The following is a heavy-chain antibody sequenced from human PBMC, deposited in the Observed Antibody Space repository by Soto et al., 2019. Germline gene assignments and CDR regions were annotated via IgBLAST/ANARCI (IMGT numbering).Heavy chain of an antibody. D-gene: IGHD2-2*01. CDR3: ARGYCSSTSCQYYFDF. CDR1: GYTFTGCA. Sequence: ASVKVSCKASGYTFTGCAIHWVRQAPGQRLEWMGWINGGNGDTKYSQKFQSRVTISRDTSASTAYMELTSLGSEDTAVYHCARGYCSSTSCQYYFDFWGQGTLVTVSS. V-gene: IGHV1-3*01. CDR2: INGGNGDT. J-gene: IGHJ4*02.